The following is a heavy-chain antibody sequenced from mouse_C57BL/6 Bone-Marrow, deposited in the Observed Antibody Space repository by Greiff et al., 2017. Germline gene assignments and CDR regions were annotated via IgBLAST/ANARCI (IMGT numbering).Heavy chain of an antibody. J-gene: IGHJ3*01. CDR1: GYTFTDYE. Sequence: QVQLQQSGAELVRPGASVTLSCKASGYTFTDYEMHWVKQTPVHGLEWIGAIDPETGGTAYNQKFKGKAILTADKSSSTAYMELRSLTSEDSAVYYCTRWGLKVYWGQGTLVTVSA. V-gene: IGHV1-15*01. D-gene: IGHD1-3*01. CDR2: IDPETGGT. CDR3: TRWGLKVY.